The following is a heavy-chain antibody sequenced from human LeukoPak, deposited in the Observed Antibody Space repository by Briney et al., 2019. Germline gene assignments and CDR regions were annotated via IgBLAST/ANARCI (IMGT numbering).Heavy chain of an antibody. Sequence: ASVKVSCKASGYTFTGYYMHWVRQAPGQGLEWMGWINPNSGGTNYAQKFQGRVTMTRDTSISTAYMELNRLRSDDTAIYYCAREDYGGKEDSAFDIWGQGTMVTVSS. V-gene: IGHV1-2*02. CDR1: GYTFTGYY. D-gene: IGHD4-23*01. J-gene: IGHJ3*02. CDR3: AREDYGGKEDSAFDI. CDR2: INPNSGGT.